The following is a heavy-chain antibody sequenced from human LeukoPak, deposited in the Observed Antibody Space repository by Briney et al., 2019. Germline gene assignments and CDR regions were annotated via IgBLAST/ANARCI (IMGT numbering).Heavy chain of an antibody. CDR3: AREGRAGYNLGY. CDR2: IYYSGST. J-gene: IGHJ4*01. V-gene: IGHV4-59*12. Sequence: SGTLSLTCTVSGGPISSYYWSWIRQPPGKGLEWIGYIYYSGSTNYNPSLKSRVTISVDKSKNQFSLKLSSVTAADTAVYYCAREGRAGYNLGYWGQEPWSPSPQ. D-gene: IGHD5-24*01. CDR1: GGPISSYY.